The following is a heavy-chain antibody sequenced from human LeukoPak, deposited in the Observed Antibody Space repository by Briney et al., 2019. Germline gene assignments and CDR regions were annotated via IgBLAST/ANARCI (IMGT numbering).Heavy chain of an antibody. CDR2: IKQDGSEK. D-gene: IGHD3-22*01. J-gene: IGHJ4*02. Sequence: GGSLRLSCAASGFTFNSYFMSWVRQAPGKGLEWVANIKQDGSEKSYVDSVKGRFTISRDNAKNSLYLQMNCLRAEDTAVYYCARDRYYYDSSGYYRTMYYFDYWGQGTLVTVSS. CDR1: GFTFNSYF. V-gene: IGHV3-7*01. CDR3: ARDRYYYDSSGYYRTMYYFDY.